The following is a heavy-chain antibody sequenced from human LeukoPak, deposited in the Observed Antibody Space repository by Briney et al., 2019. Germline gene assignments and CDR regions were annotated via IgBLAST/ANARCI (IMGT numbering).Heavy chain of an antibody. J-gene: IGHJ5*02. CDR3: ARDFLGPRPSITMVRGVDLPNWFDP. V-gene: IGHV1-46*01. D-gene: IGHD3-10*01. CDR2: INPSGGST. Sequence: ASVKVSCKASGYTFTSYYMHWVRQAPGQGLEWMGIINPSGGSTSYAQKFQGRVTMTRDTSTSTVYMELSSLRSEDTAVYYCARDFLGPRPSITMVRGVDLPNWFDPWGQGTLVTVSS. CDR1: GYTFTSYY.